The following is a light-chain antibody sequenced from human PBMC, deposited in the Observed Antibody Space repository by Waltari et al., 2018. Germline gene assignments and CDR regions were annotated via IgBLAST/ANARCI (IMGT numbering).Light chain of an antibody. V-gene: IGLV2-23*01. CDR1: SSDVGGYNL. Sequence: QSALTQPASVSGSPVQSITIPCTGTSSDVGGYNLVSWYQHHPGKAPKLIIYEGSKRPSGVSYRFSGSKSGYTASLTISGLQAEDEADYYCCSYAGSKDLFGGGTKLTVL. J-gene: IGLJ2*01. CDR2: EGS. CDR3: CSYAGSKDL.